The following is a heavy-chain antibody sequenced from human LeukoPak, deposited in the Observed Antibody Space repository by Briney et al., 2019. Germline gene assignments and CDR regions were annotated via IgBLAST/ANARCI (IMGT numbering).Heavy chain of an antibody. V-gene: IGHV4-38-2*02. J-gene: IGHJ4*02. CDR2: IYHSGST. D-gene: IGHD6-19*01. CDR3: ARTPGIAVAGTFDF. Sequence: PSETLSLTCTVSGYSISNGYYWGWIRQPPGKGLEWIGSIYHSGSTYYNPSLKSRVTISVDTSKNQFSLKLSSVTAADTAVYYCARTPGIAVAGTFDFWGQGTLVTVSS. CDR1: GYSISNGYY.